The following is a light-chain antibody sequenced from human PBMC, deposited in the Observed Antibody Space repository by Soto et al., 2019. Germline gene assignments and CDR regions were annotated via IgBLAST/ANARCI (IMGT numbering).Light chain of an antibody. CDR2: GAS. CDR1: QSVSSN. Sequence: EIGMTQSPATLSVSPGERATLSCRASQSVSSNLAWYQQNPGQAPRLLIYGASTRATGIPARFSGSGSGTEFTLTISSLQSEDFAVYYCKQYNNWLRAFGQGAKVDIK. V-gene: IGKV3-15*01. J-gene: IGKJ1*01. CDR3: KQYNNWLRA.